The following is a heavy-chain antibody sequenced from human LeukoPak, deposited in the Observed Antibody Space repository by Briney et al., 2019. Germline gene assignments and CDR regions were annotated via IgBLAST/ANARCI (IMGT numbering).Heavy chain of an antibody. Sequence: GGSLRLSCAASGFTFSSYGMSWVRQAPGKGLEWVSYISSSGSTIYYADSVKGRFTISRDNAKNSLYLQMNSLRAEDTAVYYCARMAGTGFRDYWGQGTLVTVSS. J-gene: IGHJ4*02. CDR1: GFTFSSYG. V-gene: IGHV3-48*04. CDR3: ARMAGTGFRDY. D-gene: IGHD6-19*01. CDR2: ISSSGSTI.